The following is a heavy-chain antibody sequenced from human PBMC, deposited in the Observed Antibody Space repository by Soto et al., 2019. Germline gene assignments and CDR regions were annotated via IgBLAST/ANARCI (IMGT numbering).Heavy chain of an antibody. Sequence: QVQLVQSGAEVKKPGSSVKVSCKASGGTFSSYAISWVRQAPGQGLEWMGEIIPIFGTANYAQKFQGRVTITADESTSTAYMELSSLRSEDTAVYYCAREERELLLRNWYFDLWGRGTLVTVSS. V-gene: IGHV1-69*01. CDR3: AREERELLLRNWYFDL. J-gene: IGHJ2*01. CDR1: GGTFSSYA. CDR2: IIPIFGTA. D-gene: IGHD1-26*01.